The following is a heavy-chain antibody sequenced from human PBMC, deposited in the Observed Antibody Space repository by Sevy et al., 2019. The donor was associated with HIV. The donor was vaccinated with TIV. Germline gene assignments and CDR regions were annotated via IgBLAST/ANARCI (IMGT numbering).Heavy chain of an antibody. D-gene: IGHD3-3*01. CDR3: AREGVDFWSGPVDFYYGMDV. J-gene: IGHJ6*02. CDR1: GFDFSRYL. Sequence: GGSLRLSCAASGFDFSRYLMHWVRQVPGKGLVWVSQIKHDGSSTTYTDSLKGRFSVSRDNAKNTLYLQMNGLRAEDTAVYYCAREGVDFWSGPVDFYYGMDVWGQGATVTVSS. CDR2: IKHDGSST. V-gene: IGHV3-74*01.